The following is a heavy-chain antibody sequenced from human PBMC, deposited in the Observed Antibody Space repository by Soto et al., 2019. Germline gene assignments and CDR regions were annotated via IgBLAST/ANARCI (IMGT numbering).Heavy chain of an antibody. Sequence: GGSLRLSCAASGFTFSSYAMSWVRQAPGKGLEWVSAISGSGGSTYYADSVQGRFTISRDNSKKTIYLQMNSLRAEDTAVYYCANNAPIVLMVYATNLVLGAFDIWGQGTMFTVSS. J-gene: IGHJ3*02. CDR2: ISGSGGST. CDR3: ANNAPIVLMVYATNLVLGAFDI. D-gene: IGHD2-8*01. CDR1: GFTFSSYA. V-gene: IGHV3-23*01.